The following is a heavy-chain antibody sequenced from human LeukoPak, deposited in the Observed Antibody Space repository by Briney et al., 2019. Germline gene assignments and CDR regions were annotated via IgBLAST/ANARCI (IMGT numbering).Heavy chain of an antibody. CDR1: GGSISSSSYY. CDR2: IYYSGST. V-gene: IGHV4-39*01. D-gene: IGHD4-11*01. CDR3: ARTDYSNYAGY. Sequence: PSETLSLTCTVSGGSISSSSYYWGWIRQPPGKGLEWIGSIYYSGSTYYNPSLKSRVTISVDTSKNQFSLKLSSVTAADTAVYYCARTDYSNYAGYWGQGTLVTVSS. J-gene: IGHJ4*02.